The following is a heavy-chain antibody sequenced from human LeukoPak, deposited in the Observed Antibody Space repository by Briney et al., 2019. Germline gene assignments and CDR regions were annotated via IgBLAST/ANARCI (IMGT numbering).Heavy chain of an antibody. CDR2: ISAYNGNT. J-gene: IGHJ4*02. Sequence: ASVKVSCKASGYTFTSYGISWVRQAPGQGLEWMGWISAYNGNTNYAQKFQGRVTITRNTSISTAYMELSSLRSEDTAVYYCARGVVIQDYVWGSYRPFDYWGQGTLVTVSS. CDR3: ARGVVIQDYVWGSYRPFDY. D-gene: IGHD3-16*02. CDR1: GYTFTSYG. V-gene: IGHV1-18*01.